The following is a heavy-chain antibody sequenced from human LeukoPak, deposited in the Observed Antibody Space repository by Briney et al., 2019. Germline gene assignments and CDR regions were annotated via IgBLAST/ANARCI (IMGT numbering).Heavy chain of an antibody. J-gene: IGHJ5*02. CDR3: ARDLGYSYGTDFDP. CDR2: MNPNSGNT. V-gene: IGHV1-8*01. CDR1: GYTFTSYD. Sequence: ASVKVSCKASGYTFTSYDINWVRQATGQGLEWMGWMNPNSGNTGYAQKFQGRVTMTRNTSISTAYMELSSLRSDDTAVYYCARDLGYSYGTDFDPWGQGTLVTVSS. D-gene: IGHD5-18*01.